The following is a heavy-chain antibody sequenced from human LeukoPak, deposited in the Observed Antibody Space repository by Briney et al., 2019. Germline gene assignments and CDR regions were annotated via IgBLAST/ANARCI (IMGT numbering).Heavy chain of an antibody. CDR3: ARELGYDYVLSDAFDI. CDR2: IYTSGST. CDR1: GGSISSYY. V-gene: IGHV4-4*07. D-gene: IGHD3-16*01. J-gene: IGHJ3*02. Sequence: PSETLSLTCTVSGGSISSYYWSWIRQPAGKGLEWIGRIYTSGSTSYNPSLKSRVTMSVDTSKNQFSLELSPVTAADTAVYYCARELGYDYVLSDAFDIWGQGTMVTVSS.